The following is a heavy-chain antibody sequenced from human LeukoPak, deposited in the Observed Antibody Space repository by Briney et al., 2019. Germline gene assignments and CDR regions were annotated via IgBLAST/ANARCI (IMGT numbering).Heavy chain of an antibody. J-gene: IGHJ4*02. Sequence: PGGSLRLSCAASGFTFSSYAMSWVRQAPGKGLEWLSYISGSSSNTNYADSVQGRFTISRDNAKNSLYLQMNSLRAEDTAVYYCARVNPTNSGFYAYWGQGTLVTVSS. CDR1: GFTFSSYA. CDR2: ISGSSSNT. V-gene: IGHV3-48*04. D-gene: IGHD3-22*01. CDR3: ARVNPTNSGFYAY.